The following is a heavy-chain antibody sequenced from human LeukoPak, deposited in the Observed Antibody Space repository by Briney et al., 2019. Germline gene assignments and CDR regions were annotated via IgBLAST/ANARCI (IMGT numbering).Heavy chain of an antibody. V-gene: IGHV4-34*01. J-gene: IGHJ1*01. CDR3: ARSSEATVAPIKRYLEN. CDR2: INHSGST. CDR1: GGSFSGYY. Sequence: SETLSLTCAVYGGSFSGYYWSWIRQPPGKGLEWIGEINHSGSTYYNPSLKSRVTASMDTSKNQFSLKLSSVTAADTAMYYCARSSEATVAPIKRYLENWGQGTLVTVSS. D-gene: IGHD5-12*01.